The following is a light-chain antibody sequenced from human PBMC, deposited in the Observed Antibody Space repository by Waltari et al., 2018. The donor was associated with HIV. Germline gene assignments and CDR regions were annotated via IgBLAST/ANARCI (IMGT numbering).Light chain of an antibody. CDR2: KDT. V-gene: IGLV3-25*03. Sequence: YELTQPPSVSVSPGQTARITCSGDALPKQYVYWYQQKPGQAPVLVIYKDTERPSGIPERFSGSSSGTTVTLTISGVQAEDEADYYCHSADGSATYVFGTGTKVTVL. CDR3: HSADGSATYV. J-gene: IGLJ1*01. CDR1: ALPKQY.